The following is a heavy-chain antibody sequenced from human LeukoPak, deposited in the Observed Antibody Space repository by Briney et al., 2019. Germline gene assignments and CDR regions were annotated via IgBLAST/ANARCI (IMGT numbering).Heavy chain of an antibody. J-gene: IGHJ3*02. Sequence: ASVQVSCKASGYPFTRYYMHWVRQAPGQGLEWMGWINPNSGGTNYAQKFQGRVTMTRDTSISTAYMELSRLRSDDTAVYYCARDRGLDAFDIWGHGTMVTVSS. CDR3: ARDRGLDAFDI. V-gene: IGHV1-2*02. D-gene: IGHD3-10*01. CDR2: INPNSGGT. CDR1: GYPFTRYY.